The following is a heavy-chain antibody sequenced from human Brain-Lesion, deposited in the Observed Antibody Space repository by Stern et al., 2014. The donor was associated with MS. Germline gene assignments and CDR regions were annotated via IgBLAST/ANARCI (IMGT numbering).Heavy chain of an antibody. J-gene: IGHJ4*02. D-gene: IGHD1-26*01. CDR2: FDPEDGET. Sequence: QMQLVQSGAEVKKPGASVKVSCKVSGYTLTELSMHWVRQAPRKGLEWMGGFDPEDGETIYAQKFQGRVTMTEDTSTDTAYMELSSLRSEDTAVYYCATPSPGAGGNYYRHFDYWGQGTLVTVSS. CDR3: ATPSPGAGGNYYRHFDY. V-gene: IGHV1-24*01. CDR1: GYTLTELS.